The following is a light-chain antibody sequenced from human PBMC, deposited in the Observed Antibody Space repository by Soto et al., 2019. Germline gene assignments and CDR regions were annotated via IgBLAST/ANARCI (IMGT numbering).Light chain of an antibody. Sequence: EIVMTQSPATLSVPPGERATRSCRASQSVSSNLAWYQQKPGQAPRLLIYGAFNRATGIPARFSGSGSGTDFTLTISSLEPEDFAVYYCQQRSNWITFGQGTRLEIK. CDR3: QQRSNWIT. V-gene: IGKV3-11*01. J-gene: IGKJ5*01. CDR2: GAF. CDR1: QSVSSN.